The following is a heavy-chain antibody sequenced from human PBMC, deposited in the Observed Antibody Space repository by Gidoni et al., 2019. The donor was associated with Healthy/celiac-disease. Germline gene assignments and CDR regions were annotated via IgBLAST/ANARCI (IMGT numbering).Heavy chain of an antibody. CDR2: ISSSSSYI. Sequence: EVQLVESGGGLVKPGGTLRLSCAASGFTFSSYSMNWVRQAPGKGLEWVSSISSSSSYIYYADSVKGRFTISRDNAKNSLYLQMNSLRAEDTAVYYCARKLNSSPAFDIWGQGTMVTVSS. D-gene: IGHD6-6*01. V-gene: IGHV3-21*01. CDR3: ARKLNSSPAFDI. J-gene: IGHJ3*02. CDR1: GFTFSSYS.